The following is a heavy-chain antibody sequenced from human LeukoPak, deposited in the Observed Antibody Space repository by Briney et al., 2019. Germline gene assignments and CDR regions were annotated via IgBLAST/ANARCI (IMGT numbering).Heavy chain of an antibody. CDR2: ISGSGGST. Sequence: PGGSLRLSCAASGFTFSSYAMSWVRQAPGKGLEWVSAISGSGGSTYYADSVKGRFTISRDNSKNTLYLQMNSLRAEDTAVYYCQITIFGVVISMERIDYWGQGTLVTVSS. CDR3: QITIFGVVISMERIDY. J-gene: IGHJ4*02. D-gene: IGHD3-3*01. V-gene: IGHV3-23*01. CDR1: GFTFSSYA.